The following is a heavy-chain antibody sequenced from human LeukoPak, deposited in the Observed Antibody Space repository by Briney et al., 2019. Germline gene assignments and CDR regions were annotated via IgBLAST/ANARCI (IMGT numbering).Heavy chain of an antibody. V-gene: IGHV3-23*01. CDR2: ISGSGGNT. Sequence: GGSLRLSCAASGFTFTSYAMSWVRQAPGKGLEWVSAISGSGGNTYYADSVKGRFTISRGDSKNTLSLQMNSLRAEDTAVYYCAKARGIQLWFLDYWGQGALVTVSS. CDR1: GFTFTSYA. D-gene: IGHD5-18*01. CDR3: AKARGIQLWFLDY. J-gene: IGHJ4*02.